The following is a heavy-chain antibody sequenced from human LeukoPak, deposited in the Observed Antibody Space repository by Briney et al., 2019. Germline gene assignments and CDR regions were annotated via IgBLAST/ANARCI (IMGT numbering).Heavy chain of an antibody. Sequence: GGSLRLSCAASGFTVSSNYMSWVRQAPGKGLEWVSVIYSGGSTYYADSVKGRFTISRDNSKNTLYLQMNSLRAEDTAVYYCARGDYYGSGSYYNVGYFDYWGQGTLVTVSS. D-gene: IGHD3-10*01. CDR2: IYSGGST. J-gene: IGHJ4*02. V-gene: IGHV3-66*01. CDR3: ARGDYYGSGSYYNVGYFDY. CDR1: GFTVSSNY.